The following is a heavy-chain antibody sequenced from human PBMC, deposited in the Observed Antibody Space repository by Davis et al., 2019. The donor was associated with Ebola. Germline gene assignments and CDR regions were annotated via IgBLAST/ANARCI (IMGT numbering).Heavy chain of an antibody. CDR1: GFTFSSYA. CDR2: ISGSGGST. J-gene: IGHJ4*02. Sequence: GGSLRLSCAASGFTFSSYAMSWVRQAPGKGLEWVSAISGSGGSTYYADSVKGRFTISRDNSKNTLYLQMNSLRAEDTAVYYCAKIGGGYSSGWYVDYWGQGTLVTVSS. D-gene: IGHD6-19*01. V-gene: IGHV3-23*01. CDR3: AKIGGGYSSGWYVDY.